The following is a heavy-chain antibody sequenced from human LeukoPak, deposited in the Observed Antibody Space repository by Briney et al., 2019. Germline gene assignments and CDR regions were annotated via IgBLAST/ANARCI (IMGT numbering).Heavy chain of an antibody. Sequence: KASETLSLTCSVSGASLSTSSYFWGWIRQPPGKGLEWIANIHYLGITHYNPSLKSRVTISMDTSKNHFSLKLSSVTAADTAVYFYARDVVPDYWGQGTVVIVSS. J-gene: IGHJ4*02. CDR3: ARDVVPDY. V-gene: IGHV4-39*02. D-gene: IGHD2-21*01. CDR1: GASLSTSSYF. CDR2: IHYLGIT.